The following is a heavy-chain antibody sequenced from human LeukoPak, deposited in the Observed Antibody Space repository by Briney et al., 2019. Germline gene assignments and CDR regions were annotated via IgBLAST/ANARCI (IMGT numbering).Heavy chain of an antibody. CDR2: IRYDGSNK. V-gene: IGHV3-30*02. CDR3: AKDGPGDYDAFDI. J-gene: IGHJ3*02. CDR1: GFTFSSYG. Sequence: PGGSLRLSCAASGFTFSSYGMHWVRQAPGKGLEWVAFIRYDGSNKYYADSVKGRFTISRDNSKNTLYLQMNSLRAEDTAVYYCAKDGPGDYDAFDIWGQGTMVTVSS. D-gene: IGHD4-17*01.